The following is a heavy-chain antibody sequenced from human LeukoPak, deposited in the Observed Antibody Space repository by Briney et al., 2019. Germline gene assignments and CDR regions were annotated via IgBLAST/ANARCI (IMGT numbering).Heavy chain of an antibody. CDR3: ARGGYSGYDLSNYYYYMDV. CDR2: IIPIFGTA. J-gene: IGHJ6*03. Sequence: SVKVSCKASGGTFSSYAISWVRQAPGQGLEWMGGIIPIFGTANYAQKFQGRVTITTDESTSTAYMELSSLRSEDTAVYYCARGGYSGYDLSNYYYYMDVWGKWTTVTVSS. V-gene: IGHV1-69*05. D-gene: IGHD5-12*01. CDR1: GGTFSSYA.